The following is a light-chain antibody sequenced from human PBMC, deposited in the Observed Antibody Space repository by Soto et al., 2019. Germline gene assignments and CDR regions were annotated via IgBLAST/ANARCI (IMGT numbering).Light chain of an antibody. V-gene: IGLV2-8*01. CDR2: EVN. CDR1: SSDVGGYTY. J-gene: IGLJ1*01. Sequence: QSVLTQPPSASGSPGQSVTISCTGTSSDVGGYTYVSWYQQHPGKAPNLMIFEVNKRPSGVPDRFSGSKSGNTASLTVSGLQAEDEADYYCSSYAGSNNLGVFGTGTKVTVL. CDR3: SSYAGSNNLGV.